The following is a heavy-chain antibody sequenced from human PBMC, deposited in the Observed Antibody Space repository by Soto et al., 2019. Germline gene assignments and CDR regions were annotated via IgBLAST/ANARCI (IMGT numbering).Heavy chain of an antibody. D-gene: IGHD6-13*01. CDR3: ARGLGSSWFFR. Sequence: PGGSLRLSCAASGFTFSNYEMHWVRQAPGKGLEYVSDISSTGAHTEYAKSVKGRFTISRDNSKSSLYLQMTSLRVEDTAVYYGARGLGSSWFFRWGKGVLVPVSS. V-gene: IGHV3-48*03. CDR1: GFTFSNYE. CDR2: ISSTGAHT. J-gene: IGHJ5*02.